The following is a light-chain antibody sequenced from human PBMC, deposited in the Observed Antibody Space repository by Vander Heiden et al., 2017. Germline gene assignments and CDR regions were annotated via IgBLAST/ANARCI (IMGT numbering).Light chain of an antibody. V-gene: IGKV1-5*03. Sequence: DSQMPQPPSTRSASGGDRVTISCRASQSISTWLAWYQPKPGTAPSLLIYQASSSQSGVPSRFSGSGSGTEFTLSLSSLQPDDFATYYCQQYKSYSRTFGQGTKVEIK. CDR1: QSISTW. CDR2: QAS. CDR3: QQYKSYSRT. J-gene: IGKJ1*01.